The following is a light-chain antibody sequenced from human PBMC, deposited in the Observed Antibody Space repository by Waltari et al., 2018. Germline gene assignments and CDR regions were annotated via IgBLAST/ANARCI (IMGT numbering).Light chain of an antibody. CDR2: WAS. J-gene: IGKJ2*01. Sequence: DIVMTQSPDSLAVSLAERATINCKSSQSVLYSSNNQNYLAWFQQKPGQPPHLLIYWASTRESGVPDRFSGSGSGTDFTLTISSLQAEDVAVYYCQQYYSTPYTFGQGTKLEIK. CDR3: QQYYSTPYT. V-gene: IGKV4-1*01. CDR1: QSVLYSSNNQNY.